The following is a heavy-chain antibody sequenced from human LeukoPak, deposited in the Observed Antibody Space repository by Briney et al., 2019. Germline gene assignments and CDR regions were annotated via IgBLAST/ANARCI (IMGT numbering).Heavy chain of an antibody. CDR2: INPNSGGT. D-gene: IGHD6-6*01. CDR1: GYTFTGYY. V-gene: IGHV1-2*02. CDR3: ARDRRIAARLPGRGFDY. J-gene: IGHJ4*02. Sequence: ASVKVSCKASGYTFTGYYMHWVRQAPGQGLEWMGWINPNSGGTNYAQKFQGRVTTTRDTSISTAYMELSRLRSDDTAVYYCARDRRIAARLPGRGFDYWGQGTLVTVSS.